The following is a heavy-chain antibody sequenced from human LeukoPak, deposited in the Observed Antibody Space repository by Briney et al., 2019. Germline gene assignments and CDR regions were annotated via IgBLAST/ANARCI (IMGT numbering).Heavy chain of an antibody. CDR3: ARGATPSHFDY. CDR1: EFTFRSYA. J-gene: IGHJ4*02. D-gene: IGHD5-24*01. CDR2: ISYDGSNK. V-gene: IGHV3-30-3*01. Sequence: GGSLRLSCAASEFTFRSYAMSWVRQAPGKGLEWVAVISYDGSNKYYADSVKGRFTISRDNSKNTLYLQMNSLRAEDTAVYYCARGATPSHFDYWGQGTLVTVSS.